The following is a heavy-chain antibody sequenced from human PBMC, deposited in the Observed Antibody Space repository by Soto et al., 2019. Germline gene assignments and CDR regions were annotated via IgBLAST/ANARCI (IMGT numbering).Heavy chain of an antibody. D-gene: IGHD1-1*01. V-gene: IGHV1-18*01. CDR1: GYTFASYG. CDR3: ARSGNSWNLREFDY. Sequence: QVQLVQSGAEVEKPGASVKVSCKASGYTFASYGISWVRQAPGRGLEWMGWISGYNGNTNYAQKLRGRVTMTTDTSTSTAYMELRSLRSDDTAVFYCARSGNSWNLREFDYWGQGTLVTVSS. CDR2: ISGYNGNT. J-gene: IGHJ4*02.